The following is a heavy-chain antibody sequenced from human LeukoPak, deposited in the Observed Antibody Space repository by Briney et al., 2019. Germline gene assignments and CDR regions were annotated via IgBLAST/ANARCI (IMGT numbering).Heavy chain of an antibody. J-gene: IGHJ5*02. CDR2: ITGNGGTT. CDR1: GFTFNNYA. CDR3: AKDHYYDSSGHP. V-gene: IGHV3-23*01. D-gene: IGHD3-22*01. Sequence: PGGSLRLSCAASGFTFNNYAMTWVRQTPGKGLEWVSGITGNGGTTDYADSVKGRFTISRDNSKNTLHLQMNSLRAEDSAVYYCAKDHYYDSSGHPWGQGTLVTVSS.